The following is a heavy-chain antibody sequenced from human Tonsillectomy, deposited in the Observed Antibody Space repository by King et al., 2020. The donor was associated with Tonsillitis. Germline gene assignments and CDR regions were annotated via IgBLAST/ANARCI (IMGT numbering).Heavy chain of an antibody. D-gene: IGHD6-19*01. CDR2: MNPNSGNT. CDR1: GYTFTSYD. CDR3: ARGYKDRIAVAGERFDY. Sequence: EQLVQSGAEVKKPGASVKVSCKASGYTFTSYDINWVRQATGQGLEWMGWMNPNSGNTGYAQKFQGRVTMTRNTSISTAYMELSSLRSEDTAVYYCARGYKDRIAVAGERFDYWGQGTLVTVSS. J-gene: IGHJ4*02. V-gene: IGHV1-8*02.